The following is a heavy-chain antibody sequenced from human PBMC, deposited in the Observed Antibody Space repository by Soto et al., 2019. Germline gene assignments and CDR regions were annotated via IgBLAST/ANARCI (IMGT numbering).Heavy chain of an antibody. CDR1: GFIFSSYS. CDR2: ITSSSSYI. V-gene: IGHV3-21*06. Sequence: EVQLVESGGRLVKPGGSLRLSCAASGFIFSSYSMNWVRQSPGKGLEWVSSITSSSSYINYADSLTGRFTISRDNAKNSLYLRMNSLRAEDTAVYYCARGEGYYYDSSGYLDYWGQGTLVTVSS. J-gene: IGHJ4*02. D-gene: IGHD3-22*01. CDR3: ARGEGYYYDSSGYLDY.